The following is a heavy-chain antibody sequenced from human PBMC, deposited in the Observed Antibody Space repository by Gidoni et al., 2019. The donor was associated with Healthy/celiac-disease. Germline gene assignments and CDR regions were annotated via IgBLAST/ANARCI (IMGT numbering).Heavy chain of an antibody. V-gene: IGHV3-15*01. Sequence: ELQLVESGGGLVKPGGPLRRSCAASGFTYTNAWMSWVRQAPGKGLEWVGRIKSKTDGGTTDYAAPVKGRFTISRDDSKNTLYLQMNSLKTEDTAVYYCTTAALDEDYYYYGMDVWGQGTTVTVSS. CDR2: IKSKTDGGTT. CDR1: GFTYTNAW. J-gene: IGHJ6*02. CDR3: TTAALDEDYYYYGMDV. D-gene: IGHD1-1*01.